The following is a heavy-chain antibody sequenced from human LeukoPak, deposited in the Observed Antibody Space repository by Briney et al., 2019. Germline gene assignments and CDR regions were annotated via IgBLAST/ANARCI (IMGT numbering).Heavy chain of an antibody. V-gene: IGHV1-69*13. CDR1: GGTFSSYA. D-gene: IGHD6-19*01. CDR3: AKGPYSSGWNESS. J-gene: IGHJ4*02. Sequence: ASVKVSCKASGGTFSSYANSWVRQAPGQGLEWMGGIIPIFGTANYAQKFQGRVTITADESTSTAYMELSSLRSEDTAVYYCAKGPYSSGWNESSWGQGTLVTVSS. CDR2: IIPIFGTA.